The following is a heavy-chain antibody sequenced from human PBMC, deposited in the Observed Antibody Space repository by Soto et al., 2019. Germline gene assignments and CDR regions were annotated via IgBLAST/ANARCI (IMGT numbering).Heavy chain of an antibody. J-gene: IGHJ3*02. CDR3: ARHAVNWNDVGGAFDI. CDR2: IYYSGST. CDR1: GGSISSSSYY. V-gene: IGHV4-39*01. D-gene: IGHD1-1*01. Sequence: ETLSLTCTVSGGSISSSSYYWGWIRQPPGKGLEWIGSIYYSGSTYYNPSLKSRVTISVDTSKNQFSLKLSSVTAADTAVYYCARHAVNWNDVGGAFDIWGQGTMVTVSS.